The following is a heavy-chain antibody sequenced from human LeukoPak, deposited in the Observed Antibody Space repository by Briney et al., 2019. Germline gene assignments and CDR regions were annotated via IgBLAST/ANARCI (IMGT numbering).Heavy chain of an antibody. V-gene: IGHV4-59*08. CDR1: GGSISSYY. CDR2: IYYSGGT. D-gene: IGHD6-13*01. J-gene: IGHJ4*02. Sequence: SETLSLTCTVSGGSISSYYWRWIRQPLAKGLEWMGYIYYSGGTNYNPSLKCRVTISVDTSKNQFSLKLSSMTSENTAVYYCARLHRSSWYEFYFDYWGQGTLVTVSS. CDR3: ARLHRSSWYEFYFDY.